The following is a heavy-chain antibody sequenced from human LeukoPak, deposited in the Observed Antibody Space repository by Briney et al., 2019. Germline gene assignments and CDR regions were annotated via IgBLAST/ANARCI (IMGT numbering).Heavy chain of an antibody. Sequence: PGRSLRLSCAASGFTFSSYAMHWVRQAPGKGLEWVAVISYDGSNKYYADSVKGRFTISRDNSKNTLYLQMNSLRAEDTAVYYCARDCYYACSPRLMWYWYFDLWGRGTLVTVSS. J-gene: IGHJ2*01. CDR1: GFTFSSYA. CDR3: ARDCYYACSPRLMWYWYFDL. D-gene: IGHD2-2*01. V-gene: IGHV3-30-3*01. CDR2: ISYDGSNK.